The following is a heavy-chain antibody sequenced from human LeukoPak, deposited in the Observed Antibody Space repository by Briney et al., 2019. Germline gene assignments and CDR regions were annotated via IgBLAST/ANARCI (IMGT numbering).Heavy chain of an antibody. CDR3: XXXXXXXYDSSGYYFGY. V-gene: IGHV1-2*02. D-gene: IGHD3-22*01. CDR2: INPNSGGT. Sequence: CXASXYTFTGYYMHWVRQAPGQGLEWMGWINPNSGGTNYAQKFQGRVTITRDTSISTAYMELSRLRSDDTAGYYCXXXXXXXYDSSGYYFGYWGQGTLVTVSS. CDR1: XYTFTGYY. J-gene: IGHJ4*02.